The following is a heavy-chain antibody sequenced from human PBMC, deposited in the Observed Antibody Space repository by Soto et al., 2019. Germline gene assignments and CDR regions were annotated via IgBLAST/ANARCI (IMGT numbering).Heavy chain of an antibody. D-gene: IGHD3-16*01. CDR1: GFTFSSYW. CDR3: ATPRAVTFGGVAYFDY. Sequence: PGGSLRLSCAASGFTFSSYWMHWVRQAPGKGLVWVSRINSDGSSTSYADSVKGRFTISRDNAKNTLYLQMNSLRAEDTAVYYCATPRAVTFGGVAYFDYWGQGTLVTVSS. J-gene: IGHJ4*02. CDR2: INSDGSST. V-gene: IGHV3-74*01.